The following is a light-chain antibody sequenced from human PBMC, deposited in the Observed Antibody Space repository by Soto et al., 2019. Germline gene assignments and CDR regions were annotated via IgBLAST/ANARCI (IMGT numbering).Light chain of an antibody. CDR3: ALYVCSGIHWV. CDR2: NTN. CDR1: SGSVSTRNY. V-gene: IGLV8-61*01. Sequence: QTVVTQEPSFSVSPGGTVTLTCGLTSGSVSTRNYPSWYQQIPGQAPRTLIYNTNTRSSGVPDRFSGSILGNKAALTITGAQAADESDYYCALYVCSGIHWVFGGGTKLTVL. J-gene: IGLJ3*02.